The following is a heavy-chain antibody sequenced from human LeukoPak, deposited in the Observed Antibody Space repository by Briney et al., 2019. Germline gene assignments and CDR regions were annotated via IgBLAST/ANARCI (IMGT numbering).Heavy chain of an antibody. Sequence: PSETLSLTCTVSGGSISSSSYYWGWIRQPPGKGLEWIGTMYYNGDTYYNPSVKSRVTISVDTSKNQFSLKLASVTAADTAVYYCAKGYGWEASYYYYYMDVWGKGTTVTISS. V-gene: IGHV4-39*01. D-gene: IGHD1-26*01. J-gene: IGHJ6*03. CDR2: MYYNGDT. CDR1: GGSISSSSYY. CDR3: AKGYGWEASYYYYYMDV.